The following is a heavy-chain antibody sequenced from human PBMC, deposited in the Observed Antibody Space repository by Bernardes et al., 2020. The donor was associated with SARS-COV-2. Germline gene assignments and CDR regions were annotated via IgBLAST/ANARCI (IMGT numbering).Heavy chain of an antibody. CDR3: ARDSMYYDFDYGMDV. D-gene: IGHD3-3*01. Sequence: SVKVSCKASGGTFSSYAISWVRQAPGQGLEWMGGIIPIFGTANYAQKFQGRVTITADESTSTAYMELSSLRSEDTAVYYCARDSMYYDFDYGMDVWGQGTTVTVSS. CDR2: IIPIFGTA. V-gene: IGHV1-69*13. J-gene: IGHJ6*02. CDR1: GGTFSSYA.